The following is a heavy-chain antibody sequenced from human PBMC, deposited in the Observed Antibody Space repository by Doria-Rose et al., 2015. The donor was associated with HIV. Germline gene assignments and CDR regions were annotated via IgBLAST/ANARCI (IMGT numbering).Heavy chain of an antibody. CDR1: GVSLSSPGMG. V-gene: IGHV2-26*01. Sequence: QITLKESGPVLVKPTETLTPTCTVSGVSLSSPGMGVSWIRQPPGKALEWLANIFSDDERSYKTSLKSRLTISRGTSTSQVVLTMTDMDPVDTATYYCARIKSSRWYHKYYFDFWGQGTLVIVSA. D-gene: IGHD6-13*01. CDR2: IFSDDER. CDR3: ARIKSSRWYHKYYFDF. J-gene: IGHJ4*02.